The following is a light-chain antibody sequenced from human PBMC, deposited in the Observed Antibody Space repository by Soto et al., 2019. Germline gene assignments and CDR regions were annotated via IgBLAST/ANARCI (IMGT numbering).Light chain of an antibody. CDR2: SNN. Sequence: QSVLTQPPSASGTPGQRVSISCSGSYSNLKTNTVNWYQHLPGTAPKLLIFSNNHRPSGVPDRFSGSKSGTSASLAITGLQYEDEADYYCAAWDDSLNGRVFGGGTKLTVL. CDR1: YSNLKTNT. J-gene: IGLJ2*01. V-gene: IGLV1-44*01. CDR3: AAWDDSLNGRV.